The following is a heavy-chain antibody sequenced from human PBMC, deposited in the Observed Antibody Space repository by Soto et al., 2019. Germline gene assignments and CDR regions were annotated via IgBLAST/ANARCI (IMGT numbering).Heavy chain of an antibody. J-gene: IGHJ5*02. Sequence: PGGSLRLSCAASGFTFSSYAMSWVRQAPGKGLEWVSAISGSGGSTYYADSVKGRFTISVDTSKNQFSLKLSSVTAADTAVYYCASTSYDRRFREVWFDPWGQGTLVTVSS. CDR3: ASTSYDRRFREVWFDP. CDR1: GFTFSSYA. D-gene: IGHD3-22*01. V-gene: IGHV3-23*01. CDR2: ISGSGGST.